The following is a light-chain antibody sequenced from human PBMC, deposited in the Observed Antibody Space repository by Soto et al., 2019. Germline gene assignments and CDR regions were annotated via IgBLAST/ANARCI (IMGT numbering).Light chain of an antibody. CDR3: QLYGISPH. CDR1: ESVSSY. J-gene: IGKJ5*01. Sequence: EIVLTQSRATLSLSPGERATHSCRASESVSSYLAWYQHKPGQAPRLLIYASSNRATGIPDRFSGSASGTDFTLTINRLEPEDFAVYYCQLYGISPHFGQGTRLEIK. CDR2: ASS. V-gene: IGKV3-20*01.